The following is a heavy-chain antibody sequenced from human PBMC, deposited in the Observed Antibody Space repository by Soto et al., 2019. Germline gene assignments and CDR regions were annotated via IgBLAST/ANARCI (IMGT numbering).Heavy chain of an antibody. Sequence: SETLSLTCSVSGGSISKFYWAWIRKTAGNGLEWMGRVYATGTTDYNPSLRSRVAMSVDISKKTFSLRLRSVTGADSGVYYCVRDGSKSLRDWFDPWGQGILVTVAS. CDR1: GGSISKFY. V-gene: IGHV4-4*07. J-gene: IGHJ5*02. CDR3: VRDGSKSLRDWFDP. CDR2: VYATGTT.